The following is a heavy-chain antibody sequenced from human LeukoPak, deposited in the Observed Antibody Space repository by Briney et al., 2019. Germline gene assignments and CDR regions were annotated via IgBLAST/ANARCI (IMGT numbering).Heavy chain of an antibody. Sequence: PGGSLRLSCAASGFTFSDYYMSWIRQAPGKGLEWVSYISSSGSTIYYADSVKGRFTIPRDNAKNSLYLQMNSLRAEDTAVYYCASIGYCSGGSCYGTGAFDYWGQGTLVTVSS. CDR1: GFTFSDYY. J-gene: IGHJ4*02. V-gene: IGHV3-11*01. D-gene: IGHD2-15*01. CDR3: ASIGYCSGGSCYGTGAFDY. CDR2: ISSSGSTI.